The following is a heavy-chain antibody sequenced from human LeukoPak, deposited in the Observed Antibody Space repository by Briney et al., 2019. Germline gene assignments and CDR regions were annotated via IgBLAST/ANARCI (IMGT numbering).Heavy chain of an antibody. CDR3: ARGLRRYCSGGSCYNWFDP. J-gene: IGHJ5*02. CDR1: GGSFSGYY. D-gene: IGHD2-15*01. Sequence: KPSETLSLTCAVYGGSFSGYYWSWIRQPPGKGLEWIGEINHSGSTNYNPSLKSRVTISVDTSKNQFSLKLSSVTAADTAVYYCARGLRRYCSGGSCYNWFDPWGQGTLVTVSS. V-gene: IGHV4-34*01. CDR2: INHSGST.